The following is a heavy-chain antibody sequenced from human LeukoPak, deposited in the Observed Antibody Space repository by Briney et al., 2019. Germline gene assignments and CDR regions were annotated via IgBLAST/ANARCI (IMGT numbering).Heavy chain of an antibody. Sequence: SVKVSCKASGHTFTGYYMHWVRQAPGQGLEWMGWINPNSGGTNYAQKFQGRVTMTRDTSISTAYMELSRLRSDDTAVYYCARAPDFWSGYRYYFDYWGQGTLVTVSS. CDR3: ARAPDFWSGYRYYFDY. V-gene: IGHV1-2*02. CDR2: INPNSGGT. CDR1: GHTFTGYY. J-gene: IGHJ4*02. D-gene: IGHD3-3*01.